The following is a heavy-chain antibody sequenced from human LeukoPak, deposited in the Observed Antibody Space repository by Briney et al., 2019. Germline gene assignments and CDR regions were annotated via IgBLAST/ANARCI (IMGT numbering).Heavy chain of an antibody. Sequence: SVKVSCKASGGTFSSYAISWVRQATGQGLEWMGGIIPIFGTANYAQKFQGRVTITTDESTSTAYMELSSLRSEDTAVYYCARGDYCGGDCYFTQLDYWGQGTLVTVSS. CDR1: GGTFSSYA. J-gene: IGHJ4*02. V-gene: IGHV1-69*05. D-gene: IGHD2-21*02. CDR3: ARGDYCGGDCYFTQLDY. CDR2: IIPIFGTA.